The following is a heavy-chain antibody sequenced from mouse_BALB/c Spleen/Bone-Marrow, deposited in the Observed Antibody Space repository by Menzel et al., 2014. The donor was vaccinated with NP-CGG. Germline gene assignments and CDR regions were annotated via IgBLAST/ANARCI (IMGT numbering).Heavy chain of an antibody. Sequence: DKLQQSGAALVKPGASVNLSCRASGFTFTTYWIHWVKQRPGQGLEWIGEINPNNGRTNYNERFKTKATLTVDKSSSTAYMQLSSLTSEDSAVYYCARGGRAMAFWGQGTSVTVSS. CDR3: ARGGRAMAF. CDR1: GFTFTTYW. CDR2: INPNNGRT. V-gene: IGHV1S81*02. D-gene: IGHD3-3*01. J-gene: IGHJ4*01.